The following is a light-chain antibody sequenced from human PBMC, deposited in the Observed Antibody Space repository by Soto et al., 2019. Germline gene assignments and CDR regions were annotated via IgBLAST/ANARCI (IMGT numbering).Light chain of an antibody. V-gene: IGKV3-20*01. CDR3: QRYGGSPPVT. J-gene: IGKJ4*01. CDR2: SAS. Sequence: EVVLTQSPGTLSLSPGERATLSCRASQSFISSYLAWYQHKPGQPPRLIVYSASRRATGIPDRFSGSGSGTDFTLTISRLEPEDFALYYCQRYGGSPPVTFGGGTKVDIK. CDR1: QSFISSY.